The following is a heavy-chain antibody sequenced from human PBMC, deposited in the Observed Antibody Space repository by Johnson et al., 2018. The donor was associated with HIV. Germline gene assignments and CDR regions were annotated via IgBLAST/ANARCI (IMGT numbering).Heavy chain of an antibody. V-gene: IGHV3-15*01. J-gene: IGHJ3*02. CDR3: TTNPVAFDI. D-gene: IGHD1-14*01. Sequence: VQLVESGGGLVQPGGSLKLPCAAAGFTLVGFVMHWVRQASGKGLEWVGRIKSKTDGGTTDYAAPVKGRFTISRDDSKTTLFLQMNSLKTEDTAVYYCTTNPVAFDIWGQGTMVTVSS. CDR2: IKSKTDGGTT. CDR1: GFTLVGFV.